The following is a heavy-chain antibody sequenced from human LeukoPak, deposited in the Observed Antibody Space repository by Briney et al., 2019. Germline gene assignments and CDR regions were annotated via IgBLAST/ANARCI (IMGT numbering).Heavy chain of an antibody. D-gene: IGHD3-9*01. V-gene: IGHV4-59*12. CDR2: IYYSGST. CDR1: GGSISSYY. Sequence: PSETLSLTCTVSGGSISSYYWSWIRQPPGKGLEWIGYIYYSGSTNYNPSLKSRVTISVDTSKNQFSLKLSSVTAADTAVYYCARVPADYDILTGLDYWGQGTLVTVSS. CDR3: ARVPADYDILTGLDY. J-gene: IGHJ4*02.